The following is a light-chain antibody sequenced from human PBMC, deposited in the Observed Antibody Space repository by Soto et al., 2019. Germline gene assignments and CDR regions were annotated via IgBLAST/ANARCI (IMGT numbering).Light chain of an antibody. V-gene: IGKV3-11*01. CDR1: QSIRSN. Sequence: LTQSPSTLSVSPGSRATLSCRASQSIRSNLDWYQQKLGQAPKLLIYDASNWDSGIPARFSGGGSGTDFTLTISNLEPEDFAVYYCQQRSGWPCTFGQGTKVDIK. J-gene: IGKJ1*01. CDR3: QQRSGWPCT. CDR2: DAS.